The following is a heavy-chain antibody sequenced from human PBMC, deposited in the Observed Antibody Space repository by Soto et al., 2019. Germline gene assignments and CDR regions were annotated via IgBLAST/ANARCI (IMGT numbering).Heavy chain of an antibody. V-gene: IGHV3-23*01. CDR3: AKDQWTGGGWFDP. J-gene: IGHJ5*02. CDR1: GFTFSSYA. D-gene: IGHD6-19*01. CDR2: ISGSGGST. Sequence: EVQLLESGGGLVQPGGSLRLSCAASGFTFSSYAMSWVRQAPGKGLEWVSAISGSGGSTYYADSVKGRFTISRDNSKNTLYLQMNGLRAEDAAVYDCAKDQWTGGGWFDPWGQGTLVTVSS.